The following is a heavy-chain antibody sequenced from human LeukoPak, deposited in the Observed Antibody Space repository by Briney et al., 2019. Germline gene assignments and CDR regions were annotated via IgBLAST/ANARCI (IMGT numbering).Heavy chain of an antibody. D-gene: IGHD6-19*01. CDR1: GFTFSSYA. CDR3: ARVGYSSGWSPSDY. V-gene: IGHV3-30*04. Sequence: GGSLRLSCAASGFTFSSYAMHWVRQAPGKGLEWVALISYDGSNKYFADSVKGRFTISRDNAKNSLYLQMNSLRAEDTAVYYCARVGYSSGWSPSDYWGQGALVTVSS. CDR2: ISYDGSNK. J-gene: IGHJ4*02.